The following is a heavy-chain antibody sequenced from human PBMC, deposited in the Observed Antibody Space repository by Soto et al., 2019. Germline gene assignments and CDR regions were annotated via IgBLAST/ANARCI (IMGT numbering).Heavy chain of an antibody. J-gene: IGHJ3*02. D-gene: IGHD6-13*01. CDR2: ISAYNGNT. CDR3: ARDRSVAAAGDAFDI. Sequence: ASVKVSCKASGYTFTSYGISWVRQAPGQGLEWMGWISAYNGNTNYAQKLQGRVTMTTDTSTSTAYMELRSLRSDDTAVYYCARDRSVAAAGDAFDIWGQGTMVTVSS. CDR1: GYTFTSYG. V-gene: IGHV1-18*01.